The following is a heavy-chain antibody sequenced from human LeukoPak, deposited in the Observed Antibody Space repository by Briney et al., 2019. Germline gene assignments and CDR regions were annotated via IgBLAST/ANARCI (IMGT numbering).Heavy chain of an antibody. D-gene: IGHD1-26*01. Sequence: PSETLSLTCTVSGGSISSSSYYWGWIRQPPGKGLEWIGSIYYSGSTYYNPSLKSRVTISVDTSKNQFSLKLSSVTAADTAVYCCATQTRIVGATKTIDYWGQGTLVTVSS. V-gene: IGHV4-39*01. CDR3: ATQTRIVGATKTIDY. CDR2: IYYSGST. J-gene: IGHJ4*02. CDR1: GGSISSSSYY.